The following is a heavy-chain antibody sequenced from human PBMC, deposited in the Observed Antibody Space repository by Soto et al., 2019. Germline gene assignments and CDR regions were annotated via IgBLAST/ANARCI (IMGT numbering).Heavy chain of an antibody. D-gene: IGHD1-26*01. Sequence: GSLRLSCAISGFSVSSNYLSWVRQAPGKGLEWVSVHYSGGSTYYADSVQGRFTISRDKSDNTLYLQMRRVRAEDTAVYFCARHRHPRGTVGATSPLDPWGQGTQVTVSS. CDR3: ARHRHPRGTVGATSPLDP. CDR1: GFSVSSNY. CDR2: HYSGGST. V-gene: IGHV3-53*01. J-gene: IGHJ5*02.